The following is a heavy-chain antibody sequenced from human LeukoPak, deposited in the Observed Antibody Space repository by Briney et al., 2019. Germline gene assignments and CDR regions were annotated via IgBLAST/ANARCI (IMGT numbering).Heavy chain of an antibody. CDR1: GFTFSSDG. CDR3: ARAYSSSLYGYFQH. V-gene: IGHV3-33*01. D-gene: IGHD6-13*01. J-gene: IGHJ1*01. Sequence: GRTLRLSCAASGFTFSSDGMHWVREAPGEGLEWVAVIWYDGSNKYYADSVKGRFTISRDNSKNTLYLQMNSLRAEDTAVYYCARAYSSSLYGYFQHWGQGTLVTVSS. CDR2: IWYDGSNK.